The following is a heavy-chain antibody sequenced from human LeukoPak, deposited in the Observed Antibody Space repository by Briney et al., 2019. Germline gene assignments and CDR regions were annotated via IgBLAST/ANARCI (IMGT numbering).Heavy chain of an antibody. J-gene: IGHJ5*02. CDR1: GFTFSSYG. D-gene: IGHD6-13*01. Sequence: GGSLRLSCAASGFTFSSYGMHWVRQAPGKGLEWVAVIWYDGSNKYYADSVKGRFTISRDNSKNTLYLQMNSLRAEDTAVYYCARDLAVGVAAASNPPGEFDPWGQGTLVTVSS. V-gene: IGHV3-33*01. CDR2: IWYDGSNK. CDR3: ARDLAVGVAAASNPPGEFDP.